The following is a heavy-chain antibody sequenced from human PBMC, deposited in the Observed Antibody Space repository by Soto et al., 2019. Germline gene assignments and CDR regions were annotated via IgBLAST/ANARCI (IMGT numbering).Heavy chain of an antibody. CDR3: ARDPGYDILTGYYGLDP. D-gene: IGHD3-9*01. V-gene: IGHV4-61*01. Sequence: QVQLQESGPGLVKPSETLSLTCTVSGGSVSSGSYYWSWIRQPPGKGLEWIGYIYYSGSTNYNPSLKSRATISVDTSKNQFSLKLSSVTAADTAVYYCARDPGYDILTGYYGLDPWGQGTLVTVSS. CDR1: GGSVSSGSYY. J-gene: IGHJ5*02. CDR2: IYYSGST.